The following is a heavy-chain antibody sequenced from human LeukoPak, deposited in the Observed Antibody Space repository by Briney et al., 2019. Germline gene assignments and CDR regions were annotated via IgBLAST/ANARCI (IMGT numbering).Heavy chain of an antibody. Sequence: GESLKISCKASGYSFTSYWIAWVRQMPGKGLERMGIIYPGDSDTRYSPSFQGQVTISADKSISTAYLQWSSLKASDTAMYYCARHGDLGYYDSSGYWGKWGQGTLVTVSS. V-gene: IGHV5-51*01. CDR2: IYPGDSDT. CDR3: ARHGDLGYYDSSGYWGK. CDR1: GYSFTSYW. D-gene: IGHD3-22*01. J-gene: IGHJ4*02.